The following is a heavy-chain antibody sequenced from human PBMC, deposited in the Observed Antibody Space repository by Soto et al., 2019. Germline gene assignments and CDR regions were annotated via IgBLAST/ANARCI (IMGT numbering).Heavy chain of an antibody. D-gene: IGHD4-17*01. V-gene: IGHV1-69*12. Sequence: QVQLVQSGSEVKKPGSSVKVSCKAFGATFHSYAISWVRQAPGQGLEWMGGIIPMFGTAYYAQKFQGRVTITADESTTTAYMELSSLTSEDTAVYYCARDRVPPDYGDSEAWGQGTLVTVSS. CDR3: ARDRVPPDYGDSEA. CDR1: GATFHSYA. J-gene: IGHJ5*02. CDR2: IIPMFGTA.